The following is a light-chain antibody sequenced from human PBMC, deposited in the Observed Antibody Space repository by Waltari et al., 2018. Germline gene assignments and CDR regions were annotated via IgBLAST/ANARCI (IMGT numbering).Light chain of an antibody. Sequence: DIVMTQTPLSLPVTPGEPASISCRSSQSILHSNENTYLYWYLQKPGQPPRLLIYRVSNRFSGVPDRFSGSGSGTDFTLKISRVEAEDVGVYYCMQALQTPFTFGPGTKLDIK. CDR3: MQALQTPFT. J-gene: IGKJ3*01. V-gene: IGKV2-29*02. CDR1: QSILHSNENTY. CDR2: RVS.